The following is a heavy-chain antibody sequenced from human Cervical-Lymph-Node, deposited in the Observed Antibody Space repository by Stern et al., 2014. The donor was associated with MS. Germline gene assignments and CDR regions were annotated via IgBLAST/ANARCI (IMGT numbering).Heavy chain of an antibody. D-gene: IGHD6-13*01. CDR2: ISWNSGTI. Sequence: QLVESGGGLVQPGRSLRLSCAASGFTFDDYAMHLVRRAPGKGLEWVSGISWNSGTIGYADSVKGRFTISRDNAKNSLSLQMNSLRVEDTAVYYCAKDRGATWYMSFVYWGQGTLVTVSS. J-gene: IGHJ4*02. CDR3: AKDRGATWYMSFVY. V-gene: IGHV3-9*01. CDR1: GFTFDDYA.